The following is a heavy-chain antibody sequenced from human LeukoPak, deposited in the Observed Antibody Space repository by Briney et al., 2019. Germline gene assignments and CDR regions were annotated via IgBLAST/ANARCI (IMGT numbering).Heavy chain of an antibody. CDR1: GGTFSSYA. V-gene: IGHV1-69*04. J-gene: IGHJ4*02. CDR2: IIPILGIA. CDR3: ARTSNGYQLLYY. Sequence: GSSVKVSCKASGGTFSSYAISWVRQAPGQGLEWMGRIIPILGIANYAQKFQGRVTITADKSTSTAYMELSSLRSEDTAVYYCARTSNGYQLLYYWGQGTLVTVSS. D-gene: IGHD2-2*01.